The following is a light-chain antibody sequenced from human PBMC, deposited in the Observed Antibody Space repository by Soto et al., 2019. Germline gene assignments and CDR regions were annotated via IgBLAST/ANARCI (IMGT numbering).Light chain of an antibody. J-gene: IGKJ1*01. Sequence: IQMTESPSSLSASVGDRVTITCRASQSISSYLNWYQQKPGKAPKLLIYAASSLQSGVPSRFSGSGSGTDSTLTISSLQPEDFATYYCQQSYSTPRAFGQGTKVDIK. CDR3: QQSYSTPRA. CDR2: AAS. CDR1: QSISSY. V-gene: IGKV1-39*01.